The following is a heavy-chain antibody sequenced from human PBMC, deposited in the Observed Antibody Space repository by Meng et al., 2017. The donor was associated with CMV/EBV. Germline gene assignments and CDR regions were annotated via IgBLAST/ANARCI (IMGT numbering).Heavy chain of an antibody. CDR2: IYWDDDK. D-gene: IGHD6-13*01. J-gene: IGHJ5*02. Sequence: QITLKESGPTLVNPTQTLTLTCTFSGFSLSTSGVGVGWIRQPPGKALEWLALIYWDDDKRYSPSLKSRLTITKDTSKNQVVLTMTNMDPVDTATYYCAHKGRRMAAAWINWFDPWGQGTLVTVSS. CDR3: AHKGRRMAAAWINWFDP. V-gene: IGHV2-5*02. CDR1: GFSLSTSGVG.